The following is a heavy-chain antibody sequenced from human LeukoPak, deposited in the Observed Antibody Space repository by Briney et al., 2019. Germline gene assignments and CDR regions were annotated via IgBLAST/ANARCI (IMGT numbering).Heavy chain of an antibody. CDR1: GFTFSSYG. Sequence: GRSLRLSCAASGFTFSSYGMHWVRQAPGKGLEWVAVIWYDGSNKYYADSVRGRFTISRDNSKNTLYLQMNSLRAEDTAVYYCAKDYCSSTSCYGGGDYWGQGTLVTVSS. V-gene: IGHV3-33*06. CDR3: AKDYCSSTSCYGGGDY. D-gene: IGHD2-2*01. CDR2: IWYDGSNK. J-gene: IGHJ4*02.